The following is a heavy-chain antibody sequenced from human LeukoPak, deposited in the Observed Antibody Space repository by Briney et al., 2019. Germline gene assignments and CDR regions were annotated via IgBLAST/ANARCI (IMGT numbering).Heavy chain of an antibody. CDR1: GYTFTGYY. V-gene: IGHV1-2*02. CDR3: ARRVRAVAASTLLVYFDY. Sequence: ASVKVSCKASGYTFTGYYMHWVRQAPGQGLEWMGWINPNSGGTNYAQKFQGRVTMTRDTSISTAYMELSRLRSDDTAVYYCARRVRAVAASTLLVYFDYWGQGTLVTVSS. D-gene: IGHD6-19*01. CDR2: INPNSGGT. J-gene: IGHJ4*02.